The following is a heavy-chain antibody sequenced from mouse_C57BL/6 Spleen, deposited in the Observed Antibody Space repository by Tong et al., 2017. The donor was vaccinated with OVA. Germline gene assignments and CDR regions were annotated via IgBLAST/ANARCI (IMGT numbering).Heavy chain of an antibody. J-gene: IGHJ3*01. Sequence: VQLQESGAELMKPGASVKISCKATGYTFSSYWIEWVKQRPGHGLEWIGEILPGSGSTNYNEKFKGKATFTADTSSNTDYMQLSSLTSEDSAVYYCARWSYGNGGFAYWGQGTLVTVSA. CDR2: ILPGSGST. CDR1: GYTFSSYW. CDR3: ARWSYGNGGFAY. V-gene: IGHV1-9*01. D-gene: IGHD2-10*02.